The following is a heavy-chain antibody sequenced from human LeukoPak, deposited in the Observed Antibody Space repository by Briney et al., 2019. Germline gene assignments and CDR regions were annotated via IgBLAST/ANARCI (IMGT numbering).Heavy chain of an antibody. CDR2: INSDGSST. V-gene: IGHV3-74*01. CDR3: ARGSSSWSGAVLDQPPQDY. D-gene: IGHD6-13*01. CDR1: GFTFSSYW. J-gene: IGHJ4*02. Sequence: PGGSLRLSCAASGFTFSSYWMHWVRQAPGKGLVWVSRINSDGSSTSYADSVKGRFTISRDNAKNTLYLQMNSLRAEDTAVYYCARGSSSWSGAVLDQPPQDYWGQGTLVTVSS.